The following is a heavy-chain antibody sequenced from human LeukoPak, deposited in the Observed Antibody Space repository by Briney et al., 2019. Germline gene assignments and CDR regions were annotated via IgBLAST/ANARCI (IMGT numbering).Heavy chain of an antibody. V-gene: IGHV3-21*01. Sequence: PGGSLRLSCAASGFTFSSYSMNWVRQAPGKGLEWVSSISSSSSYIYYADSVKGRFTISRDNSKNTLYLQMNSLRAEDTAVYYCAKDRRGPFSGWYLDYWGQGTLVTVSS. CDR1: GFTFSSYS. D-gene: IGHD6-19*01. CDR3: AKDRRGPFSGWYLDY. CDR2: ISSSSSYI. J-gene: IGHJ4*02.